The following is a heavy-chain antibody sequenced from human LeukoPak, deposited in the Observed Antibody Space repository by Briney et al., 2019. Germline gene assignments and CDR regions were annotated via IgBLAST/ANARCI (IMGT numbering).Heavy chain of an antibody. CDR2: ISGSGDST. D-gene: IGHD5-18*01. J-gene: IGHJ4*02. Sequence: GRSLRLSCAASGFTFDDYAMHWVRQAPGKGLEWVSTISGSGDSTYYADSVKGRFTISRDNAKNSLYLQMNSLRAEDTAVYYCAREPTAMILWGQGTLVTVSS. V-gene: IGHV3-23*01. CDR3: AREPTAMIL. CDR1: GFTFDDYA.